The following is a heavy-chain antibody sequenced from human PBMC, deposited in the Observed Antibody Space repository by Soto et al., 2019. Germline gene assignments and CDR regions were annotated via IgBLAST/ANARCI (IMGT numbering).Heavy chain of an antibody. J-gene: IGHJ6*03. V-gene: IGHV3-48*01. CDR2: ISSSSRTI. D-gene: IGHD4-17*01. Sequence: GGSLRLSCAASGFTFSDYSMNWVRQAPGKGLEWVSYISSSSRTIYYADSVKGRFTISRDNAKNSLSLQMNSLRAEDTAVYYCARERPLGVTTPGRQPTNYFYYMDVWGKGTTVTVSS. CDR1: GFTFSDYS. CDR3: ARERPLGVTTPGRQPTNYFYYMDV.